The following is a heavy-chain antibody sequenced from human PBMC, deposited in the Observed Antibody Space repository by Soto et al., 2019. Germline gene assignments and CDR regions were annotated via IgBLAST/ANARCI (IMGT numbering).Heavy chain of an antibody. CDR2: IYYSGST. D-gene: IGHD6-19*01. CDR1: GGSISSYY. V-gene: IGHV4-59*01. CDR3: ARSTYSSFFDY. Sequence: SETLSLTCTVSGGSISSYYWSWIRQPTGKGLEWIGYIYYSGSTNYNPSLKSRVTISVDTSKNQFSLKLSSVTAADTAVYYCARSTYSSFFDYWGQGTLVTVSS. J-gene: IGHJ4*02.